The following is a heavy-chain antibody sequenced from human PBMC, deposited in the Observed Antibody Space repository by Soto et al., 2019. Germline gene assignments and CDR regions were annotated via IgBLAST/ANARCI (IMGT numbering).Heavy chain of an antibody. V-gene: IGHV3-53*01. CDR2: IYGGGTT. J-gene: IGHJ4*02. CDR1: GFAVSSKY. D-gene: IGHD6-19*01. Sequence: EVQLVESGGGLIQLGGTLRLSCAASGFAVSSKYMTWVRQAPGKGLEWVSVIYGGGTTYYAESVKGRFTISSDTSKITLYLQMNSLRAEDTAVYYCVQTTGWPGFDFWGQGTLVTVSS. CDR3: VQTTGWPGFDF.